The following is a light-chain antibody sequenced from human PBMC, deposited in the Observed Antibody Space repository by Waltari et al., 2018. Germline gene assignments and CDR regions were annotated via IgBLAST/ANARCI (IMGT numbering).Light chain of an antibody. Sequence: QSALTQPPSASGSPGQSVTISCTGTSSYVGDYDYVPWYQQPPGKAPKLIIYEVSKRPSGVPVRCSGSKSGNTASLTVSGLQAEDEADYYCGSFAGSINWVFGGGTKLTVL. V-gene: IGLV2-8*01. CDR3: GSFAGSINWV. J-gene: IGLJ3*02. CDR1: SSYVGDYDY. CDR2: EVS.